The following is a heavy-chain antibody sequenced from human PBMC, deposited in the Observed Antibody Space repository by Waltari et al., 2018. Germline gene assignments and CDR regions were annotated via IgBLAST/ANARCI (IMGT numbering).Heavy chain of an antibody. CDR3: ASQPSSYGSGSQFDY. J-gene: IGHJ4*02. Sequence: QVQLVQSGAEVKKPGASVKVSCKASGYTFTGYYMHWVRQAPGQGLEWMGRINPNSGGTNYAQKFQGRVTITADESTSTAYMELSSLRSEDTAVYYCASQPSSYGSGSQFDYWGQGTLVTVSS. CDR1: GYTFTGYY. D-gene: IGHD3-10*01. CDR2: INPNSGGT. V-gene: IGHV1-2*06.